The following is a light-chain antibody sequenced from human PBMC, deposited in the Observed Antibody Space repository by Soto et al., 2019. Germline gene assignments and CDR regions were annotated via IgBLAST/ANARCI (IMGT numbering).Light chain of an antibody. CDR2: EDN. CDR3: QSYDSSNHEVV. Sequence: NFMLTQPHSVSESPGKTVTISCTGSSGSIASNYVQWYQQRPGSAPTTVIYEDNQRPSVVPDRFSGSIDSSSNSASLTISGLKTEDEADYYCQSYDSSNHEVVFGGGTKLTVL. J-gene: IGLJ2*01. V-gene: IGLV6-57*02. CDR1: SGSIASNY.